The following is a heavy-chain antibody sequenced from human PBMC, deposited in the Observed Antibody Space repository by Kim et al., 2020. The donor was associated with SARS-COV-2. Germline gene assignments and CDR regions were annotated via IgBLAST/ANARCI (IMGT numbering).Heavy chain of an antibody. CDR3: AKTRSGYSGYFDY. J-gene: IGHJ4*02. CDR2: ISYDGSNK. V-gene: IGHV3-30*18. D-gene: IGHD5-12*01. CDR1: GFTFRSYG. Sequence: GGSLRLSCAASGFTFRSYGMHWVRQAPGKGLEWVAVISYDGSNKYYVDSVKGRFTISRDNSKNTVYLQMNSLRAEDTAVYHCAKTRSGYSGYFDYWGQGTLSPSPQ.